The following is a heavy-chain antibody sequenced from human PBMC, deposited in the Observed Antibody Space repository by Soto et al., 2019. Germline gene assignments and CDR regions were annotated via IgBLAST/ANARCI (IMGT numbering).Heavy chain of an antibody. Sequence: GGSLRLSCAASGFTFSSYAMSWVRQAPGKGLEWVSAISGSGGSTYYADSVKGRFTISRDNSKNTLYLQMNSLRAEDTAVYYCAKDGEGYDYVWGSYPSCFDYWGQGTLVTVSS. CDR3: AKDGEGYDYVWGSYPSCFDY. J-gene: IGHJ4*02. CDR1: GFTFSSYA. D-gene: IGHD3-16*01. V-gene: IGHV3-23*01. CDR2: ISGSGGST.